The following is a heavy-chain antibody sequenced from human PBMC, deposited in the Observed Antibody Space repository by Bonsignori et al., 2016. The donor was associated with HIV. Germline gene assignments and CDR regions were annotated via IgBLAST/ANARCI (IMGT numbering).Heavy chain of an antibody. V-gene: IGHV4-38-2*02. Sequence: WIRQPPGKGLEWIGTISHSGSAFYNPSLKSRVTMSVDTSKNQFSLRLSSVTAADTAVYYCARAPLIATVITNWFDYWGQGTLVTVSS. J-gene: IGHJ4*02. CDR2: ISHSGSA. D-gene: IGHD3-22*01. CDR3: ARAPLIATVITNWFDY.